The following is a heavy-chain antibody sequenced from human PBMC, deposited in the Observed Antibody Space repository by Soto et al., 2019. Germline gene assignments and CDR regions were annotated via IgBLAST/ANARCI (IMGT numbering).Heavy chain of an antibody. CDR1: GFTFSSYA. CDR2: ISYDGSNK. Sequence: QVQLVESGGGVVQPGRSLRLSCAASGFTFSSYAMYWVRQAPGKGLEWVAVISYDGSNKYYADSVKGRFTISRDNSKNTLYLQMNSLRAEDTAVYYCARAGRDGGRCYTLVGLRYGMDVWGQGTTVTVSS. D-gene: IGHD2-15*01. J-gene: IGHJ6*02. CDR3: ARAGRDGGRCYTLVGLRYGMDV. V-gene: IGHV3-30-3*01.